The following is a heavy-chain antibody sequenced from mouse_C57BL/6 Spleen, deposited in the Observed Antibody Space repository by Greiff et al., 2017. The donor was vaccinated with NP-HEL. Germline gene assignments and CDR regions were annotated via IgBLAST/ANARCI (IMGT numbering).Heavy chain of an antibody. CDR3: ARPTMITTGYYYAMDY. Sequence: QVQLQQPGAELVKPGASVKMSCKASGYTFTSYWITWVKQRPGQGLEWIGDIYPGSGSTTYNEKFKSKATLTVDTSSSTAYMQLSSLTSEDSAVYYCARPTMITTGYYYAMDYWGQGTSVTVSS. V-gene: IGHV1-55*01. CDR2: IYPGSGST. J-gene: IGHJ4*01. CDR1: GYTFTSYW. D-gene: IGHD2-4*01.